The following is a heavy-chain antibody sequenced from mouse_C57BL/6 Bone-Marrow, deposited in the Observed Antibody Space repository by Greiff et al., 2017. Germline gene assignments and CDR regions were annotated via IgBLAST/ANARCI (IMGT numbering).Heavy chain of an antibody. CDR1: GYTFTSYW. J-gene: IGHJ1*03. V-gene: IGHV1-53*01. CDR2: INPSNGGT. CDR3: ESGGPHYYGVWYCDV. Sequence: QVQLQQPGTELVKPGASVKLSCKASGYTFTSYWMHWVKQRPGQGLEWIGNINPSNGGTNYNEKFKSKATLTVDKSSSTAYIQLSSLTSENSAVYYCESGGPHYYGVWYCDVWGTAPTVTVPS. D-gene: IGHD1-2*01.